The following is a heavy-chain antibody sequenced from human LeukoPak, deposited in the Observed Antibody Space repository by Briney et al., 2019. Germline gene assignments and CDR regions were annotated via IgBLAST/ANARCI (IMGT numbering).Heavy chain of an antibody. CDR2: ISAYNGNT. Sequence: ASVKVSCKASGYTFTSYGISWVRQAPGQGLEWMGWISAYNGNTNYAQKLQGRVTMTTDTSTSTAYMELRSLRSDDTAVYYCARGTPDSGTYYPFDYWGQGTLVTVSS. CDR3: ARGTPDSGTYYPFDY. J-gene: IGHJ4*02. CDR1: GYTFTSYG. D-gene: IGHD1-26*01. V-gene: IGHV1-18*01.